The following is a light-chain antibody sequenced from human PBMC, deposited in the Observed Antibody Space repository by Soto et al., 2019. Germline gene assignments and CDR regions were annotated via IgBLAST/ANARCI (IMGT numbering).Light chain of an antibody. CDR2: DAS. Sequence: EIRMTQSPSTLSASVGDRVTITCRASQSISSWLAWYQQKPGKAPKLLIYDASSLESGVPSRFSGSGSGTEFTLTISSLQPDDFATYYCQHYNSYSEAFGQGTKVDIK. J-gene: IGKJ1*01. CDR3: QHYNSYSEA. CDR1: QSISSW. V-gene: IGKV1-5*01.